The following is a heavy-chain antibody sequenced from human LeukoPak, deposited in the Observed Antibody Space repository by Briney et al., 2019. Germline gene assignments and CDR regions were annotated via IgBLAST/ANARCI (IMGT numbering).Heavy chain of an antibody. Sequence: KPSETLSLTCAVYGGSFSGYYWSWIRQPPGKGLEWIGEINHSGSTNYNPSLKNRVTISVDTSKNQFSLKLSSVTAADTAVYYCARGARAKYYYYGMDVWGKGTTVTVSS. CDR1: GGSFSGYY. J-gene: IGHJ6*04. V-gene: IGHV4-34*01. CDR2: INHSGST. CDR3: ARGARAKYYYYGMDV. D-gene: IGHD6-6*01.